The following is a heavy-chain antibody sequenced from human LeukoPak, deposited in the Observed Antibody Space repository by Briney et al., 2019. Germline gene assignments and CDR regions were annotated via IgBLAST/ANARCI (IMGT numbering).Heavy chain of an antibody. D-gene: IGHD3-10*01. CDR3: ARVRVGYSFDY. CDR2: INSDGSST. J-gene: IGHJ4*02. V-gene: IGHV3-74*01. CDR1: GFTFSSYW. Sequence: GGSLRLSCAASGFTFSSYWMHWVRQAPGKGLVWVSRINSDGSSTTYADSVKGRFTISRDNAKNSLYLQMNSLRDEDTAVYYCARVRVGYSFDYWGQGILVTVSS.